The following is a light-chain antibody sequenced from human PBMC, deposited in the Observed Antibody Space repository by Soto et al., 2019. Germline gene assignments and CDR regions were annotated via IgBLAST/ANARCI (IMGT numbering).Light chain of an antibody. CDR2: LNSDGSH. CDR1: SGHSSYA. V-gene: IGLV4-69*01. J-gene: IGLJ1*01. CDR3: QTWGTGIHV. Sequence: QPVLTQSPSASASLGASVKLTCTLSSGHSSYAIAWHQQQPEKGPRYLMKLNSDGSHSKGDGIPDRFSGSSSGAERYLIISRLQSEDEADYACQTWGTGIHVFGTGTKLTVL.